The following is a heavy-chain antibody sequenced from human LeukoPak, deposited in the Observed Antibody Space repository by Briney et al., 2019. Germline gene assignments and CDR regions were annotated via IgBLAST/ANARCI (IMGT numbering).Heavy chain of an antibody. CDR1: GYSPNTYG. V-gene: IGHV5-51*01. D-gene: IGHD3-22*01. Sequence: NTGESRLIPCQGSGYSPNTYGIGWVRQMPGKGLEWIGIIHPADSDTRYSQSFQGQVTMSTDKSIGTTYLQWSSLKASDTAMYYCATRPYYEGSFSYLLDWGQGTMVTVSS. CDR3: ATRPYYEGSFSYLLD. J-gene: IGHJ4*03. CDR2: IHPADSDT.